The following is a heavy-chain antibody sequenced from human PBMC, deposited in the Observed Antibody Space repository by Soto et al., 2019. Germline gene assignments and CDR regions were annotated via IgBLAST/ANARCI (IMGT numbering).Heavy chain of an antibody. CDR2: INSDGSST. V-gene: IGHV3-74*01. CDR1: GFTFSTYW. J-gene: IGHJ4*02. CDR3: AKGGRQWLVTSDFNY. D-gene: IGHD6-19*01. Sequence: GGSLRLSCAASGFTFSTYWMHWVRQAPGKGLVWVSGINSDGSSTTYADSVKGRFTISRDSSKNTVSLEMTSLRAEDTAVYYCAKGGRQWLVTSDFNYWGQGALVTVSS.